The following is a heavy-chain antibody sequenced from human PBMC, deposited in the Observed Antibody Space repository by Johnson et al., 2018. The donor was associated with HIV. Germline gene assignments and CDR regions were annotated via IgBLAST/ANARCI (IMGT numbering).Heavy chain of an antibody. CDR3: ASTIDIVPTGRSYDAFDI. V-gene: IGHV3-11*01. CDR2: ISGGGSAI. D-gene: IGHD5-12*01. Sequence: QMQLVESGGGVVQPGGSLRLSCAVSGFTFSDYYMSWIRQAPGKGLEWISYISGGGSAIYYADSVKGRFTISRDNSKNTLYLQMNSLTPEATAVYYCASTIDIVPTGRSYDAFDIWGQGTLATVSS. CDR1: GFTFSDYY. J-gene: IGHJ3*02.